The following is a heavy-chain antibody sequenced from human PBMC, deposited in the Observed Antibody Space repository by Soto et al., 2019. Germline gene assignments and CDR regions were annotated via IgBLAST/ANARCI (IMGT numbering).Heavy chain of an antibody. D-gene: IGHD1-26*01. Sequence: SETLSLTCTVSGGSISSGGYYWSWIRQHPGKGLEWIGYIYYSGSTYYNPSLKSRVTISVDTSKNQFSLKLSSVTAADTAVYYCARGATVWEPNWFDPWGQGTLVTVSS. J-gene: IGHJ5*02. CDR3: ARGATVWEPNWFDP. CDR1: GGSISSGGYY. V-gene: IGHV4-31*03. CDR2: IYYSGST.